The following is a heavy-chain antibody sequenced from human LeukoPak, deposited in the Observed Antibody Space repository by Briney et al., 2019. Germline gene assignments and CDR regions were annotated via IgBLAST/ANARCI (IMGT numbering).Heavy chain of an antibody. V-gene: IGHV3-7*01. CDR2: IKQDGSEK. J-gene: IGHJ4*02. D-gene: IGHD6-19*01. CDR1: GFTFSSYW. CDR3: AKAVAGTVWIDY. Sequence: GGSLRLSCEASGFTFSSYWMSWVRQAPGKGLEWVANIKQDGSEKYYVDSVKGRFTISRDKAKNSLYLQMNSLRAEDTAVYYCAKAVAGTVWIDYWGQGTLVTVSS.